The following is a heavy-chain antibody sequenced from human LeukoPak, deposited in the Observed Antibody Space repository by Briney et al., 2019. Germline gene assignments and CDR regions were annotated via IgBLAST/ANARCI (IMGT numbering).Heavy chain of an antibody. J-gene: IGHJ4*02. Sequence: PGGSLRLSCVASGFTFKSYGMHWVRQAPGKGLEGGAIIWYDGNNKYYADSVKGRFTTSRDNSTNTLYLQMNSLRASDTAVYYCARFSGYSGTWYVDYWCQGTLVTVSS. CDR2: IWYDGNNK. CDR3: ARFSGYSGTWYVDY. CDR1: GFTFKSYG. D-gene: IGHD6-13*01. V-gene: IGHV3-33*01.